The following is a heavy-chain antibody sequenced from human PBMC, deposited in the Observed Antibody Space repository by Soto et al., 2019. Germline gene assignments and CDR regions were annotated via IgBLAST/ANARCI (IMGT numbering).Heavy chain of an antibody. D-gene: IGHD2-15*01. CDR3: ARDPVAATGGLFDY. J-gene: IGHJ4*02. V-gene: IGHV3-33*01. CDR2: IWYDGSNK. CDR1: GFTFSSYG. Sequence: QVQLVESGGGVVQPGRSLRLSCAASGFTFSSYGMHWVRQAPGKGLEWVAVIWYDGSNKYYADSVKGRFTISRDNXMNTLYLQMNSLRAEDTAVYYCARDPVAATGGLFDYWGQGTLVTVSS.